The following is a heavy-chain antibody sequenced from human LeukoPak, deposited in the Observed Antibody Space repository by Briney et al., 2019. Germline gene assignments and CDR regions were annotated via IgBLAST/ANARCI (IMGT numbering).Heavy chain of an antibody. CDR1: GFTFSSYE. D-gene: IGHD2-2*01. V-gene: IGHV3-48*03. J-gene: IGHJ4*02. CDR3: ARKYCSSISCLFDY. Sequence: GGSLRLSCAASGFTFSSYEMNWVRQAPGKGLEWVSYISSSGSAIYYADSVKGRFTISRDNAKNSLYLQMNSLRAEDTAVYYCARKYCSSISCLFDYWGQGIPVSVSS. CDR2: ISSSGSAI.